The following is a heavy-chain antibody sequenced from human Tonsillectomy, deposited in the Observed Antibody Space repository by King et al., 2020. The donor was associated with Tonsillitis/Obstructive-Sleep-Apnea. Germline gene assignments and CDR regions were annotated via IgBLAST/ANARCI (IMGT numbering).Heavy chain of an antibody. CDR2: IHYSGTT. D-gene: IGHD4-17*01. Sequence: VQLQESGPGLVKPSETLSLTCTASGGSISRDYWSWVRQPPGKALEWIGDIHYSGTTNYNPSLKSRVILSVDTSKNQFSLGPNSLTAADTAVYYCARRAVTTWDDVFDLWGHGTMVTVSS. V-gene: IGHV4-59*08. CDR1: GGSISRDY. J-gene: IGHJ3*01. CDR3: ARRAVTTWDDVFDL.